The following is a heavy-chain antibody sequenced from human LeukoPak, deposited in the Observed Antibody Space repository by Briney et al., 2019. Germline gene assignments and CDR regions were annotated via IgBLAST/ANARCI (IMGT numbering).Heavy chain of an antibody. J-gene: IGHJ4*02. CDR1: GFTFSSYG. CDR2: IWYDGSNK. V-gene: IGHV3-33*01. Sequence: GGSLRLSCAASGFTFSSYGMHWVRQAPGKGLEWVAVIWYDGSNKYYEDSVKGRFTISRDNSKNTLYLQMNSLRAEDTAVYYCAREGESELLDYWGQGTLVTVSS. D-gene: IGHD1-26*01. CDR3: AREGESELLDY.